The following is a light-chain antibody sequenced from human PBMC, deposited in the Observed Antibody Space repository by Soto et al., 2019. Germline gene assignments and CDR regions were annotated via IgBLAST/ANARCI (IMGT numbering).Light chain of an antibody. CDR1: SSDVGGDKY. CDR3: SSYPSSSTLV. J-gene: IGLJ1*01. Sequence: QSALTQPASVSGSPGQSITISCTGTSSDVGGDKYVSWYQQHPGKAPKLMIYEVSDRPSGISYRFSGSKSGNTASLTISGLQAEDEADYYCSSYPSSSTLVFGTGTKVTVL. V-gene: IGLV2-14*01. CDR2: EVS.